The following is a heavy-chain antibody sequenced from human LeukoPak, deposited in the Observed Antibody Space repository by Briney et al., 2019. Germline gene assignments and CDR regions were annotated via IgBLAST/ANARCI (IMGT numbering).Heavy chain of an antibody. V-gene: IGHV3-7*03. CDR3: ARDAQEAVAGPGLDY. D-gene: IGHD6-19*01. CDR1: GFTFSSYW. Sequence: GGSLRLSCAASGFTFSSYWMSWVRQAPGKGLEWVANIKQDGSEKYYVDSVKGRFTISRDNAKNSLYLQMNRLRAEDTAVYYCARDAQEAVAGPGLDYWGQGTLVTVSS. CDR2: IKQDGSEK. J-gene: IGHJ4*02.